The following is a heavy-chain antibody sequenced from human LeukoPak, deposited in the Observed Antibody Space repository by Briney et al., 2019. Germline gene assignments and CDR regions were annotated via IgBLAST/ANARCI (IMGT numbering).Heavy chain of an antibody. CDR2: ISSSSSYI. CDR1: GFTFSSYS. J-gene: IGHJ4*02. Sequence: GGSLRLSCAASGFTFSSYSMNWVRQAPGKGPEWVSSISSSSSYIYYADSVKGRFTISRDNAKNSLYLQMNSLRAEDTAVYYCARDLGSSTTMIVIWSEGGFDYWGQGTLVTVSS. D-gene: IGHD3-22*01. V-gene: IGHV3-21*01. CDR3: ARDLGSSTTMIVIWSEGGFDY.